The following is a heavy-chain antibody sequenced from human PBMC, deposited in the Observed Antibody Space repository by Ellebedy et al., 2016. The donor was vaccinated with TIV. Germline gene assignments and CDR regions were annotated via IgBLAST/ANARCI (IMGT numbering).Heavy chain of an antibody. J-gene: IGHJ6*02. CDR3: ARDLEQLPGGYYYYYYGMDV. V-gene: IGHV3-33*08. Sequence: GESLKISXAASGFTFSSYAMHWVRQAPGKGLEWVAVIWYDGSNKYYADSVKGRFTISRDNSKNTLYLQMNSLRAEDTAVYYCARDLEQLPGGYYYYYYGMDVWGQGTTVTVSS. D-gene: IGHD6-6*01. CDR2: IWYDGSNK. CDR1: GFTFSSYA.